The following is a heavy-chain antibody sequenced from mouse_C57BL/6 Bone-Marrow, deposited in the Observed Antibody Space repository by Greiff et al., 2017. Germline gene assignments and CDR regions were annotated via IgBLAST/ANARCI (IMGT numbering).Heavy chain of an antibody. CDR2: ISSGGSDT. J-gene: IGHJ3*01. CDR3: ASRWLRSWVAY. V-gene: IGHV5-6*02. CDR1: GFTFSSYG. Sequence: DVKLVESGGDLVKPGGSLKLSCAASGFTFSSYGMSWVRPTPDKRLEWVATISSGGSDTYYPDSVKGRFTISRDNAKNTLYLQMSSRKSEDTAMYYCASRWLRSWVAYWGQGTLVTVSA. D-gene: IGHD2-2*01.